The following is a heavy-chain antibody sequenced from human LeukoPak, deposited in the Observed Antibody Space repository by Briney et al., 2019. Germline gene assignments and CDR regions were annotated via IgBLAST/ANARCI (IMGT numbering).Heavy chain of an antibody. D-gene: IGHD6-13*01. V-gene: IGHV3-74*01. CDR3: AKEDYSSSWYALDY. CDR1: GFTFSSYW. J-gene: IGHJ4*02. CDR2: IDGDGSST. Sequence: GGSLRLSCAASGFTFSSYWMQWVRQAPGKGLVWVSRIDGDGSSTNYADSVKGRFTISRDNSKNSLYLQMNSLRTEDTALYYCAKEDYSSSWYALDYWGQGTLVTVSS.